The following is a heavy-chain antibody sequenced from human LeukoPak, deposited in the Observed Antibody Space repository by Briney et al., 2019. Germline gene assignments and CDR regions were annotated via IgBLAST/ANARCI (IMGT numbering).Heavy chain of an antibody. CDR3: ARDQWELWVSNYYYGMDV. CDR1: GFTFSSTS. J-gene: IGHJ6*02. V-gene: IGHV3-21*01. D-gene: IGHD1-26*01. Sequence: GGSLRLSCAASGFTFSSTSMNWVRQAPGKGLEWVSSISSGSSYIFYADSVKGRFTISRDNAKNSLYLQMNSLRAEDTAVYYCARDQWELWVSNYYYGMDVWGQGTTVTVSS. CDR2: ISSGSSYI.